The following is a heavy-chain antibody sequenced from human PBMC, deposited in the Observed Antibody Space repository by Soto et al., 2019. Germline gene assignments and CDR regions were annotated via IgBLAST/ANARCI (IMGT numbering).Heavy chain of an antibody. V-gene: IGHV3-64*01. J-gene: IGHJ2*01. CDR2: ISSNGGST. CDR1: GFTFSSYV. Sequence: GGSLRLSCAASGFTFSSYVMHWVRQAPGKGLEYVSVISSNGGSTYYANSVKGRFTISRDNSKNTLYLEMGSLRPDDMAVYYGARGDYCSGGSSNSYPGPWSFDLGGRGTLVT. D-gene: IGHD2-15*01. CDR3: ARGDYCSGGSSNSYPGPWSFDL.